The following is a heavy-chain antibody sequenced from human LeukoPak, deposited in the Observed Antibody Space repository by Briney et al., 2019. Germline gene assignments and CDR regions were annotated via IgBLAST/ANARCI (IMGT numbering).Heavy chain of an antibody. V-gene: IGHV5-51*01. CDR3: ARPHYYASGSPYYLDY. CDR2: IYPGDSDT. Sequence: GESLKISCQGFGYSFTSYWIGWVRQMPGKGLEWMGIIYPGDSDTRYNPSFKGQVTISADRSISTAYLQWSNLKASDTAMYYCARPHYYASGSPYYLDYWGQGTLVTVSS. J-gene: IGHJ4*02. D-gene: IGHD3-10*01. CDR1: GYSFTSYW.